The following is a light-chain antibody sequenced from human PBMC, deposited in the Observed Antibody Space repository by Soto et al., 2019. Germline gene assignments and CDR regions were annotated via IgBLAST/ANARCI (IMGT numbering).Light chain of an antibody. Sequence: EVVLTQSPATLSLSPGERATLSCRASQSVITFLAWYQQTPGQAPRLLIYDASSRATGIPARFSGSGSGTDFTLTISSLEPEDFAVYYCQQRSSRPEFTFGQGTKLEIK. CDR2: DAS. J-gene: IGKJ2*01. V-gene: IGKV3-11*01. CDR3: QQRSSRPEFT. CDR1: QSVITF.